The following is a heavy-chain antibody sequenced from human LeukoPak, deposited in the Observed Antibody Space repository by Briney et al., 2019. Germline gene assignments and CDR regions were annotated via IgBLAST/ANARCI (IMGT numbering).Heavy chain of an antibody. CDR3: AKGEYYGYVWDNYGMDV. CDR1: GFTFSSYA. D-gene: IGHD3-16*01. J-gene: IGHJ6*02. Sequence: GGSLRLSCAASGFTFSSYAMSWVRQAPGKGLEWVSAISGSGGSTYYADSVKGRFTISRDNSKNTLYLQMNSLRAEDTAVHYCAKGEYYGYVWDNYGMDVWGQGTTVTVSS. V-gene: IGHV3-23*01. CDR2: ISGSGGST.